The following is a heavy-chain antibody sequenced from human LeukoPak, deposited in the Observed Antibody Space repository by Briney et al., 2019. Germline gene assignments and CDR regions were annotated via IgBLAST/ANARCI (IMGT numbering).Heavy chain of an antibody. V-gene: IGHV3-73*01. J-gene: IGHJ4*02. CDR2: IRSKANSYAT. Sequence: GGSLKLSCAASGFTFSGSAMHWVRQASGKGLEWVGRIRSKANSYATAYAASVKGRITISRDDSRNTAYLQMNSLKTEDTAVYYCTSPPYCSSTSCPIGYWGQGTLVTVSS. CDR1: GFTFSGSA. CDR3: TSPPYCSSTSCPIGY. D-gene: IGHD2-2*01.